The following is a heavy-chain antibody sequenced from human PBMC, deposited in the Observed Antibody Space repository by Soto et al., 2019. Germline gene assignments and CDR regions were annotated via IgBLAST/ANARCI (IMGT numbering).Heavy chain of an antibody. CDR3: AKDGYSSSSVNPYYYYMDV. Sequence: GGSLRLSCAASGFTFSSYGMHWVRQAPGKGLEWVAVISYDGSNKYYADSVKGRFTISRDNSKNTLYLQMNSLRAEDTAVYYCAKDGYSSSSVNPYYYYMDVWGKGTTVTVSS. J-gene: IGHJ6*03. CDR2: ISYDGSNK. CDR1: GFTFSSYG. V-gene: IGHV3-30*18. D-gene: IGHD6-6*01.